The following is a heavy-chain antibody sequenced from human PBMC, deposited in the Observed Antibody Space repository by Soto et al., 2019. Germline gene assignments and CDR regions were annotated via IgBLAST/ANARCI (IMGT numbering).Heavy chain of an antibody. CDR3: VRNPPYSLFDY. D-gene: IGHD2-15*01. CDR1: GYTFTTSH. Sequence: QVQLVQSGAEVKKPGASVKVSCKASGYTFTTSHINWVRQATGQGLEWMGWMNPNSGDTGYAQKFQDRVTMTRDTSISTAYMELSSLRSDDTAVYYCVRNPPYSLFDYWGQGTLVTVSS. V-gene: IGHV1-8*01. CDR2: MNPNSGDT. J-gene: IGHJ4*02.